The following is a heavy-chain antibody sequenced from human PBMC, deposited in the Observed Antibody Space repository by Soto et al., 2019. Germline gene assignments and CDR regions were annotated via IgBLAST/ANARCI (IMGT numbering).Heavy chain of an antibody. CDR3: ARWRGGSRYYYSYYYMDV. Sequence: EVQLIESGGGLVQPGGSLRLSCAASGFAFNNYWMSWVRQAPGKRLEWVANIKLDGSDKYYVDSVKGRFTISRDNAKNSLYLQMNSLSAEDTAVYYCARWRGGSRYYYSYYYMDVWGKGTTVTVSS. CDR2: IKLDGSDK. J-gene: IGHJ6*03. V-gene: IGHV3-7*01. D-gene: IGHD2-15*01. CDR1: GFAFNNYW.